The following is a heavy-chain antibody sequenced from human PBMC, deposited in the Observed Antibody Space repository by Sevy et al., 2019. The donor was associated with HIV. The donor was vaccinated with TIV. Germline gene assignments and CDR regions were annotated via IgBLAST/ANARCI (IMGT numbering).Heavy chain of an antibody. CDR2: INQDGSGK. Sequence: GGSLRLSCAGSGFIFSSYWMSWVRQAPGKGLEWVANINQDGSGKNYVDSVKGRFTISRDNAKNSLYLQMNSLRAEDTAVYYCARDPFSKADYWGQGTLVTVSS. CDR1: GFIFSSYW. J-gene: IGHJ4*02. D-gene: IGHD4-4*01. CDR3: ARDPFSKADY. V-gene: IGHV3-7*01.